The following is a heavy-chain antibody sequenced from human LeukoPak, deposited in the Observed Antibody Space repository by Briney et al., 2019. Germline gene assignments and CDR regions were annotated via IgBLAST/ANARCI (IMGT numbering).Heavy chain of an antibody. CDR3: ARGSGGGKVWFGELISPNKFDY. D-gene: IGHD3-10*01. CDR1: GYSISSGYY. V-gene: IGHV4-38-2*01. CDR2: IYHSGST. J-gene: IGHJ4*02. Sequence: PSETLSLTCAVSGYSISSGYYWGWIRQPPGKGLEWIGSIYHSGSTYYNPSLKSRVTISVDTSKNQFSLKLSSVTAADTAVYYCARGSGGGKVWFGELISPNKFDYWGQGTLVTVSS.